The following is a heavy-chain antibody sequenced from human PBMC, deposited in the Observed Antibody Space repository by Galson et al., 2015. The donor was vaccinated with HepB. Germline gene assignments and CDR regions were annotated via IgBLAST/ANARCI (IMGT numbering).Heavy chain of an antibody. Sequence: SLRLSCAASGFTFRSYAMSWAGQAPGKGLEWVSGISGSGGTTYKADSVKGRLPISRDNAKNTLYLQMNSLRADDTDVYSCAKDPRYSRADYWGQGTLVTVYS. CDR3: AKDPRYSRADY. CDR1: GFTFRSYA. V-gene: IGHV3-23*01. J-gene: IGHJ4*02. D-gene: IGHD4-11*01. CDR2: ISGSGGTT.